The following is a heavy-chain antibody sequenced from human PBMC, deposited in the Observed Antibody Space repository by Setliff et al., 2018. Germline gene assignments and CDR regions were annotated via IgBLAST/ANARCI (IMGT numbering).Heavy chain of an antibody. Sequence: PSETLSLTCTVSGGSISSGGYYWAWIRQPAGKGLEWIGQIYTSWSTNYNPSLKSRLTMSIDKSKNQVSLELSSVTTADTAVYYCGRTMTYYYLCMDVWGNGTTVTVSS. CDR2: IYTSWST. CDR1: GGSISSGGYY. V-gene: IGHV4-61*09. J-gene: IGHJ6*03. CDR3: GRTMTYYYLCMDV.